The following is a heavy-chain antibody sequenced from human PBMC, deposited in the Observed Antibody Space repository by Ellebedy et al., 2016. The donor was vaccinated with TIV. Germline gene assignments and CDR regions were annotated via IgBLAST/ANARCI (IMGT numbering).Heavy chain of an antibody. CDR3: ARQSSKSGANDY. CDR1: GYSFSSNV. D-gene: IGHD6-25*01. CDR2: INAGNGDT. J-gene: IGHJ4*02. V-gene: IGHV1-3*01. Sequence: AASVKVSCKASGYSFSSNVIHWIRQAPGQRFEWMGWINAGNGDTRYSQALQGRVTITRDTAANTAYMDLGSLTSEDTAVYYCARQSSKSGANDYWGQGTMVTVSS.